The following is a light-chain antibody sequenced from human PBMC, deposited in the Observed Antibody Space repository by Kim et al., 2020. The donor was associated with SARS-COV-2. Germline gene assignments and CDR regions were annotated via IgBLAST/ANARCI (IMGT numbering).Light chain of an antibody. Sequence: PGQSITISCTGTSSDIGSYNLVSWYQQHPGKAPRLMIYEVSRRPSGSSNRFSGSKSGNTASLTISSLQAEDEADYYCSSYTSNSVTFGGGTQLTVL. V-gene: IGLV2-23*02. CDR2: EVS. CDR3: SSYTSNSVT. CDR1: SSDIGSYNL. J-gene: IGLJ7*01.